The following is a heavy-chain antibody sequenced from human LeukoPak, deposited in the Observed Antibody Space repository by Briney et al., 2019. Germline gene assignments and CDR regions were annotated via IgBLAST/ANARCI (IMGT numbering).Heavy chain of an antibody. Sequence: GGSLRLSCAASGFTFSSFGMSWVRQAPGKGLEWVSTVFGLDHRTSYADSVKGRFTISRDNSKNTLSLQMNSLRAEDTAVYYCAKGLTTLDYWGQGTLVTVSS. CDR1: GFTFSSFG. D-gene: IGHD4-11*01. CDR2: VFGLDHRT. J-gene: IGHJ4*02. CDR3: AKGLTTLDY. V-gene: IGHV3-23*01.